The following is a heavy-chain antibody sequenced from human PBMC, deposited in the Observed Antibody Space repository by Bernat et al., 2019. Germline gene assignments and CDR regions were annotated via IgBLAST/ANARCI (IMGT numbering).Heavy chain of an antibody. Sequence: QVQLQQWGAGLLKPSETLSLTCAVYGGSFSGYYWSWIRQPPGKGLELICEINHSGSTTYNPSLKSRVTISVDTSTTQFSLKLSSVTAADTAVYYCARGLGLGYDILTGYPLLGYFDYWGQGTLVTVSS. D-gene: IGHD3-9*01. CDR2: INHSGST. J-gene: IGHJ4*02. CDR1: GGSFSGYY. CDR3: ARGLGLGYDILTGYPLLGYFDY. V-gene: IGHV4-34*01.